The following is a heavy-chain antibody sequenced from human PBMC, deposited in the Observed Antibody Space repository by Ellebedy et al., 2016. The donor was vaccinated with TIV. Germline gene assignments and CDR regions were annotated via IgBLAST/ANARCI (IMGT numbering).Heavy chain of an antibody. V-gene: IGHV4-34*01. CDR3: ARGPFHLPGYSSGGYFDY. J-gene: IGHJ4*02. D-gene: IGHD6-25*01. CDR1: GGSFSGYY. CDR2: INHSGST. Sequence: SETLSLXXAVYGGSFSGYYWSWIRQPPGKGLEWIGEINHSGSTNYNPSLKSRVTISVDTSKNQFSLKLSSVTAADTAVYYCARGPFHLPGYSSGGYFDYWGQGTLVTVSS.